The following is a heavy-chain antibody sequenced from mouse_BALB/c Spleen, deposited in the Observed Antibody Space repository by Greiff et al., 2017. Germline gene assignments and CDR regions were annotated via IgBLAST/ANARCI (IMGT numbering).Heavy chain of an antibody. D-gene: IGHD2-1*01. CDR2: IYPSDSYT. CDR3: TRGDGNYDPFAY. CDR1: GYTFTSYW. J-gene: IGHJ3*01. V-gene: IGHV1-69*02. Sequence: VQLQQSGAELVRPGASVKLSCKASGYTFTSYWINWVKQRPGQGLEWIGNIYPSDSYTNYNQKFKDKATLTVDKSSSTAYMQLSSPTSEDSAVYYCTRGDGNYDPFAYWGQGTLVTVSA.